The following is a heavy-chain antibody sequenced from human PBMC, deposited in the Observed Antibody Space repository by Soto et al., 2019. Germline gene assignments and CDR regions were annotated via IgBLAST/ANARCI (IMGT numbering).Heavy chain of an antibody. D-gene: IGHD4-17*01. V-gene: IGHV3-21*01. Sequence: EVQLVESGGGLVKPGGSLRLSCAASGFIFSPYTMTWVRQAPGKGLEWVSSISSSSSNIEYADSVEGRFSVSRDNANNSLFLQINSLRAEDTAVYYCAREDYAGASPRFDYWGLGALVTVSS. J-gene: IGHJ4*02. CDR1: GFIFSPYT. CDR2: ISSSSSNI. CDR3: AREDYAGASPRFDY.